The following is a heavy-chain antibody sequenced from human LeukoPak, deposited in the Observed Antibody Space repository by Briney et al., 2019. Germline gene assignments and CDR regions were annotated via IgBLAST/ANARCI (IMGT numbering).Heavy chain of an antibody. CDR3: ARVRLLWFGELLSSSLDY. CDR1: GLTFSSYS. Sequence: GGSLRLSCAASGLTFSSYSMNWVRQAPGKGLEWVSCISSSSSTIYYADSVKGRFTISRDNAKNSLYLQMNSLRAEDTAVYYCARVRLLWFGELLSSSLDYWGQGTLVTVSS. V-gene: IGHV3-48*04. CDR2: ISSSSSTI. J-gene: IGHJ4*02. D-gene: IGHD3-10*01.